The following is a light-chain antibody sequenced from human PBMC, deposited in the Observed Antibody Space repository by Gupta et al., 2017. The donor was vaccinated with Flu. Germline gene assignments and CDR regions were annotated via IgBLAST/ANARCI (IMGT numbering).Light chain of an antibody. CDR3: SSYTSSSTE. CDR2: EVR. V-gene: IGLV2-14*01. Sequence: SALTQPASVSGSPGPSITISCTGTSSDVGGYNYVSWYQQHPGKDPKLMIYEVRNRTAAAAIRFSGSKSGTTASLTISGLQAEDEDDYYCSSYTSSSTEFGGGTKLTVL. CDR1: SSDVGGYNY. J-gene: IGLJ3*02.